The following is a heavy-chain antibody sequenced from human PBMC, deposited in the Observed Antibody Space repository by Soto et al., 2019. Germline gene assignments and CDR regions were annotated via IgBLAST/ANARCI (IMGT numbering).Heavy chain of an antibody. CDR2: FDPEDGET. D-gene: IGHD6-19*01. CDR1: GYTLTELS. J-gene: IGHJ4*02. CDR3: GTVVYRSGWLTLDY. V-gene: IGHV1-24*01. Sequence: ASVKVSFKVSGYTLTELSMHWVRQAPGKGLEWMGGFDPEDGETIYAQKFQGRVTMTEGTSTDTAYMEQSSRRSEETAVYYCGTVVYRSGWLTLDYWGQGNLVTFPS.